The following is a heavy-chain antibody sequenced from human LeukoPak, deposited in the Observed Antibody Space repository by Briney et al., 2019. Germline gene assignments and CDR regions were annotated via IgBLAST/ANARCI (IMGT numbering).Heavy chain of an antibody. CDR2: IGPTGSDR. D-gene: IGHD1-14*01. Sequence: GGSLRLSCTAFGLTFSASGFNWVRQAPGKGLEWVASIGPTGSDRYHADSIKGRFTISRDNANNFLYLQMNSLRAEDTAVYYCATETNGRHYDYWGQGTLLTVSS. CDR1: GLTFSASG. CDR3: ATETNGRHYDY. J-gene: IGHJ4*02. V-gene: IGHV3-21*06.